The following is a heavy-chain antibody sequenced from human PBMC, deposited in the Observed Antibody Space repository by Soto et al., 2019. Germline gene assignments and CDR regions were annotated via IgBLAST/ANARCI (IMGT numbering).Heavy chain of an antibody. CDR2: IWYDGSNK. Sequence: QVQLVESGGGVVQPGRSLRLSCAASGFTFSSYGMHWVRQAPGKGLEWVAVIWYDGSNKYYADSVKGRFTISRDNSKNTLYLQMNSLRAEDTAVYYCARAVFARENIVVVPAAMKKFDYWGQGTLVTVSS. J-gene: IGHJ4*02. CDR1: GFTFSSYG. V-gene: IGHV3-33*01. D-gene: IGHD2-2*01. CDR3: ARAVFARENIVVVPAAMKKFDY.